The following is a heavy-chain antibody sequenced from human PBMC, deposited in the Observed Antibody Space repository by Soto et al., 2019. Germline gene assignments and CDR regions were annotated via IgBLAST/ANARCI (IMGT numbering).Heavy chain of an antibody. CDR2: IKPDGSEK. Sequence: HPGGSPRLSCVASGFTFSSYWMTWVRQAPGKGLEWVANIKPDGSEKNYVDSVEGRFTISRDNVENSLYLQMNHLRVEDTAVYYCARFRDYFGVWGQGTLVTVSS. CDR1: GFTFSSYW. CDR3: ARFRDYFGV. J-gene: IGHJ4*02. V-gene: IGHV3-7*01. D-gene: IGHD2-21*01.